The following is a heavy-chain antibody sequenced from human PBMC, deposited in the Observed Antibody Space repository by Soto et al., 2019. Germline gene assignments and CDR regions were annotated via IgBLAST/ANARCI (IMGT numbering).Heavy chain of an antibody. Sequence: QVQLVQSGAEVKKPGASVKVSCKASGYTFTSFDINWVRPATGQGLEWMGWMNPNSGNTGYAQNFQGRGTTTRNTSISTAYMELSSMRSEDTGVYCWDIRQGRQQSIDLWGQGTTVTVSS. J-gene: IGHJ6*02. CDR3: DIRQGRQQSIDL. CDR1: GYTFTSFD. CDR2: MNPNSGNT. D-gene: IGHD1-1*01. V-gene: IGHV1-8*01.